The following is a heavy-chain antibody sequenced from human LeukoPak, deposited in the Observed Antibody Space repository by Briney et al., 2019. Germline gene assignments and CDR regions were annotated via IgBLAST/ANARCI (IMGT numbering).Heavy chain of an antibody. D-gene: IGHD1-20*01. CDR2: IFSGGST. CDR3: SRGGDGITGTTFASYGFDI. V-gene: IGHV3-53*04. J-gene: IGHJ3*02. Sequence: PGGSLRLSCAASGFTVRDNYMTWVRQAPGKGLEWVSLIFSGGSTYYADSVKGRFIISRQSSKNTLYLDMNSLRVEDTAVYYCSRGGDGITGTTFASYGFDIWGQGIMVTVSS. CDR1: GFTVRDNY.